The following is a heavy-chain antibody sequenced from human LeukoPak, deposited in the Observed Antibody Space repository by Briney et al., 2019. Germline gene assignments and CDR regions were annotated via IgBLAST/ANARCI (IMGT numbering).Heavy chain of an antibody. Sequence: GGSLRLSCAASGFTFSSYAMSWVRQAPGKGLEWVSAISGSGGSTYYADSVKGRFTISRDNSKNTLYLQMNSLRAKDTALYYCARDACPYCSGGSPPLYYYYYMDVWGKGTTVTVSS. D-gene: IGHD2-15*01. CDR3: ARDACPYCSGGSPPLYYYYYMDV. CDR1: GFTFSSYA. J-gene: IGHJ6*03. V-gene: IGHV3-23*01. CDR2: ISGSGGST.